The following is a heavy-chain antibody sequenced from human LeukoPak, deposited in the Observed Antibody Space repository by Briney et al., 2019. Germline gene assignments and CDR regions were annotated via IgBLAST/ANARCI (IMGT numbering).Heavy chain of an antibody. Sequence: ASMKVSCKASGYTFTSYGISWVRQAPGQGLEWMGWISAYNGNTNYAQKLQGRVTMTTDTSTSTAYMELRSLRSDDTAVYYCARDQADIVVVPVGIDYYYGMDGWGQGTTVTVSS. J-gene: IGHJ6*02. CDR1: GYTFTSYG. CDR3: ARDQADIVVVPVGIDYYYGMDG. V-gene: IGHV1-18*01. CDR2: ISAYNGNT. D-gene: IGHD2-2*01.